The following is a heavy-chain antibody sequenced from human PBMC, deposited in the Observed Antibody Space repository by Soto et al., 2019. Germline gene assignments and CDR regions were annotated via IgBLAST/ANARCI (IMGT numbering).Heavy chain of an antibody. CDR3: ARESEDLTSHVDY. Sequence: EVQLVESGGGLVRPGGSLRLSCAASGFTFSRYSMNWVRQAPGKGLEWVSAISSTTNYIYYADYMKGRFTVSRDNAKNAVYLDRNSLSAKDKAVYYGARESEDLTSHVDYCGQGTVVTVSS. J-gene: IGHJ4*02. CDR2: ISSTTNYI. CDR1: GFTFSRYS. V-gene: IGHV3-21*01.